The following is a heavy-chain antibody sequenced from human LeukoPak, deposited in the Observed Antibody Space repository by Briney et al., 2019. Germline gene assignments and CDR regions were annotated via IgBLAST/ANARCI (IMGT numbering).Heavy chain of an antibody. D-gene: IGHD2-21*01. CDR2: IYSGGST. CDR1: GFTVSSNY. CDR3: ARDLSNVVVIAIPPDQQNWFDP. Sequence: PGGSLRLSCAASGFTVSSNYMSWVRQAPGKGLEWVSVIYSGGSTYYADSVKGRFTISRDNSKNTLYLQMNSLRAEDTAVYYCARDLSNVVVIAIPPDQQNWFDPWGQGTLVTVSS. V-gene: IGHV3-53*01. J-gene: IGHJ5*02.